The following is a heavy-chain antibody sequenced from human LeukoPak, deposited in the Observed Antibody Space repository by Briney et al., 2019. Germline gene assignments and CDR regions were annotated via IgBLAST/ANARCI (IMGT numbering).Heavy chain of an antibody. D-gene: IGHD3-22*01. J-gene: IGHJ4*02. CDR3: ARAHDSSGYYPDY. Sequence: GESLKISCKGSGYSFTSYWIGWVRQMPGKCLEWMGIIYPGDSDTRYSPSFQGQVTISADKSISTAYLQWSSLKASDTAMYYCARAHDSSGYYPDYWGQGTLVTVSS. CDR1: GYSFTSYW. CDR2: IYPGDSDT. V-gene: IGHV5-51*01.